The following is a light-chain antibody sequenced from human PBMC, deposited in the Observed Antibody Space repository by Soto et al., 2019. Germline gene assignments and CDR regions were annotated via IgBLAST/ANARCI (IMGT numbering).Light chain of an antibody. CDR3: QSYDSSLSGYV. CDR1: SSNIGAGYE. J-gene: IGLJ1*01. V-gene: IGLV1-40*01. Sequence: QLVLTQPPSVYEAPEQRVTISCSGSSSNIGAGYEAHWYQQVPGTAPKLLIYENNNRPSGVPDRFSGSKSGTSASLAITGLHAEDEAEYYCQSYDSSLSGYVFGTGTKLTVL. CDR2: ENN.